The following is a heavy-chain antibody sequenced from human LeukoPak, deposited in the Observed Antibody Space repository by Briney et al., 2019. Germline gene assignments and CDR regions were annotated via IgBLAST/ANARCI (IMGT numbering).Heavy chain of an antibody. CDR3: ARDLDSYGFDY. J-gene: IGHJ4*02. CDR1: GFTFSSNG. Sequence: GGSLRLSFAASGFTFSSNGISWVRKAPGRGLEWVANIKQDGSEKYYVDSVKGRFTISRDNAKNSLYLQMNSLRAEDTAVYYCARDLDSYGFDYWGQGTLVTVSS. D-gene: IGHD5-18*01. V-gene: IGHV3-7*03. CDR2: IKQDGSEK.